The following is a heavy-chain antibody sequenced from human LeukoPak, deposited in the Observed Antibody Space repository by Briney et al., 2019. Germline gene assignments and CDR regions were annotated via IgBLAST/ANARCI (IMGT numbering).Heavy chain of an antibody. V-gene: IGHV1-69*05. CDR2: IIPIFGTA. CDR3: ATNGRFLPQGRASDL. J-gene: IGHJ3*01. Sequence: GASVKVSCKASGGTFSRNAISWVRQAPGQGLEWMGEIIPIFGTANYALKFQGRVTITTDESTSTAYMELSSLRSEDTAVYYCATNGRFLPQGRASDLWGQGTMVTVSS. CDR1: GGTFSRNA. D-gene: IGHD3-3*01.